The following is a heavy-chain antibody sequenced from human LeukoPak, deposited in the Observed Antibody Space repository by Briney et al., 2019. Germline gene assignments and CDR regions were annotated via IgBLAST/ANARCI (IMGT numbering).Heavy chain of an antibody. V-gene: IGHV3-48*03. CDR3: AELGITMIGGV. D-gene: IGHD3-10*02. Sequence: GGSLRLSCAASGFTFSSYEMNWVRQAPGKGLEWISYISSSGSTIYYADSVKGRFTMSRDNAKNSLYLQMNSLRAEDTAVYYCAELGITMIGGVWGKGTTVTISS. CDR2: ISSSGSTI. CDR1: GFTFSSYE. J-gene: IGHJ6*04.